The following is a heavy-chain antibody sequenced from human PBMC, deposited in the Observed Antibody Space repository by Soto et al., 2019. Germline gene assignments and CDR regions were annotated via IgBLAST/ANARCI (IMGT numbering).Heavy chain of an antibody. J-gene: IGHJ4*02. CDR3: ARAWRCSGTCFGDY. D-gene: IGHD2-15*01. CDR1: GYSFRNYW. Sequence: PGESLKISCKGSGYSFRNYWIAWVRQMTGKGLEWMGRIYPGDSDTRYSPSFQGQVTISADKSINTAYLQWSSLKTSDTAVYFCARAWRCSGTCFGDYWGQGSPVTVSS. V-gene: IGHV5-51*01. CDR2: IYPGDSDT.